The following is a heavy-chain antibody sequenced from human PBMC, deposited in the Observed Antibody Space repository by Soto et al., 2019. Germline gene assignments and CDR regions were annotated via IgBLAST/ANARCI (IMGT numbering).Heavy chain of an antibody. D-gene: IGHD3-3*01. CDR3: AREESITIFGVVLWFDP. V-gene: IGHV1-18*01. CDR1: GYTFTSYG. CDR2: ISAYNGNA. J-gene: IGHJ5*02. Sequence: ASVKVSCKASGYTFTSYGISWVRQAPGQGLEWMGWISAYNGNANYAQKLQGRVTMTTDTSTSTAYMELRSLRSDDTAAYYCAREESITIFGVVLWFDPWGQGTLVTVSS.